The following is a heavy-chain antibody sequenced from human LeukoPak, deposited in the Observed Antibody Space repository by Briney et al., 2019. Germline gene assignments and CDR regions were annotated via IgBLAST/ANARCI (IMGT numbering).Heavy chain of an antibody. CDR2: ISSSGSTI. CDR1: GFTFSDYY. J-gene: IGHJ4*02. Sequence: GGSLRLSCAASGFTFSDYYMSWIRQVPGKGLEWVSYISSSGSTIYYADSVKGRFTISRDNAKNSLYLQMNSLRAEDTAVYYCTTDYYYDSSGYYSGYWGQGTLVTVSS. V-gene: IGHV3-11*01. CDR3: TTDYYYDSSGYYSGY. D-gene: IGHD3-22*01.